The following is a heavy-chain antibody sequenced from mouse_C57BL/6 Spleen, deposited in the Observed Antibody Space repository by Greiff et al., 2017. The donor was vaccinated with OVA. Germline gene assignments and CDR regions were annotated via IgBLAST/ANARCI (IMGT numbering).Heavy chain of an antibody. D-gene: IGHD6-5*01. J-gene: IGHJ3*01. Sequence: EVKLMESGGGLVKPGGSLKLSCAASGFTFSDYGMHWVRQAPEKGLEWVAYISSGSSTIYYADTVKGRFTISRDNAKNTLFLQMTSLRSEDTAMYYCARQSYAHEGFAYWGQGTLGTVSA. CDR1: GFTFSDYG. V-gene: IGHV5-17*01. CDR2: ISSGSSTI. CDR3: ARQSYAHEGFAY.